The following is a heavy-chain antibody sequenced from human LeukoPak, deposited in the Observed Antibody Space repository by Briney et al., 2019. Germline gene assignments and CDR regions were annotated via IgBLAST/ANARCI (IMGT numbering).Heavy chain of an antibody. D-gene: IGHD3-10*01. V-gene: IGHV1-69*05. CDR3: ARASPGANYYYYYYMDV. J-gene: IGHJ6*03. CDR1: GGTFSSYA. CDR2: IIPIFGTA. Sequence: ASVKISCKASGGTFSSYAISWVRQAPGQGLEWMGGIIPIFGTANYAQKFQGRVTITTDESTSTAYMELSSLRSEDTAVYYCARASPGANYYYYYYMDVWGKGTTVTVSS.